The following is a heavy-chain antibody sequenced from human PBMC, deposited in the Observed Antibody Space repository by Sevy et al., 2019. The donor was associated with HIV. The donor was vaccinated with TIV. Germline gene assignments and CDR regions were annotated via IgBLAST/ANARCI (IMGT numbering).Heavy chain of an antibody. Sequence: GGSLRLSCAASGFTFSSYEMNWVRQAPGKGLEWVSYIGSSGSTIYYADSVRGRFTISRDNAKKSLYLQMNSLRAEDTAVYYCAKRGGQYDLGMDVWGQGTTVTVSS. CDR3: AKRGGQYDLGMDV. CDR2: IGSSGSTI. CDR1: GFTFSSYE. J-gene: IGHJ6*02. D-gene: IGHD3-3*01. V-gene: IGHV3-48*03.